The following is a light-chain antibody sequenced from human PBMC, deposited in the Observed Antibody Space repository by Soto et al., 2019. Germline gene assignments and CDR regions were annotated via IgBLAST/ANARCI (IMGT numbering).Light chain of an antibody. Sequence: EIVMTQSPATLSVSPGERATLSCGASQSVGNKVAWYQQKPGQAPRLLIYGASTRATDAPPRFSGSGSGTEFTFNIRSLHSEDFAVYYCQQYKSWLPITFGQGTRLEIK. CDR1: QSVGNK. CDR3: QQYKSWLPIT. J-gene: IGKJ5*01. V-gene: IGKV3-15*01. CDR2: GAS.